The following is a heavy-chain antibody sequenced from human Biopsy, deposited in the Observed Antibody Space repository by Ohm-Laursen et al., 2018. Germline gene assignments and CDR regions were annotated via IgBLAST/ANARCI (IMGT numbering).Heavy chain of an antibody. V-gene: IGHV3-23*01. D-gene: IGHD2-2*02. Sequence: SLRLSCTAFGFSFDNYAMNWVRQAPGKGLEWVSTISGSGGSTYYADSVKDRFTISRDASKNTLYLLMNSLRAEDTAMYYCAKGGYCTTTSCYMDVDYWGQGTLVTVSS. CDR3: AKGGYCTTTSCYMDVDY. CDR2: ISGSGGST. CDR1: GFSFDNYA. J-gene: IGHJ4*02.